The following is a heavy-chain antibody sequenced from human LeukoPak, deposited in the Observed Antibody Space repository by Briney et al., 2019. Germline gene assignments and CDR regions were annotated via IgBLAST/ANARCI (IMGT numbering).Heavy chain of an antibody. CDR2: VKSRSAGETT. D-gene: IGHD3-10*01. J-gene: IGHJ4*02. CDR3: TLIQGSDSGSYYRDF. CDR1: GFSISNDW. Sequence: GGSLRLSCAASGFSISNDWMSWVRQAPGKGLEWVARVKSRSAGETTDYAAPVKGRFTISRNDSKNTLYLQMNSLKTEDTAVYYCTLIQGSDSGSYYRDFCGQGTLVTVSS. V-gene: IGHV3-15*01.